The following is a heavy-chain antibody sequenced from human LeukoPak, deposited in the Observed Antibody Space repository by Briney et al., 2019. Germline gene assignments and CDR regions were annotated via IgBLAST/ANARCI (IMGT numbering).Heavy chain of an antibody. CDR3: AKDISGVKSYFDY. J-gene: IGHJ4*02. V-gene: IGHV3-9*01. D-gene: IGHD3-10*01. Sequence: GGSLRLSCAASGFTFDDYAMHWVRQAPGKGLEWVSGISWNSGSIGYADSVKGRFTISRDNAKNSLYLQMNSLRAEDTALYYCAKDISGVKSYFDYWGQGTLVTVSS. CDR1: GFTFDDYA. CDR2: ISWNSGSI.